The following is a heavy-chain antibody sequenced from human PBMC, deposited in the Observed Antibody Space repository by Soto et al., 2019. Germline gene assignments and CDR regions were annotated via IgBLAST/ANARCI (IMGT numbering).Heavy chain of an antibody. Sequence: QLQLRESGPGLVRPSEPLSLTCTFSGNSITASYPNWAWIRQPPGKGLEWIGPFYYSGTTSQNPPLRSRITISGDTSRNQFSLNLRSVTAADSGVYYCAKLVRDDVRRSDLDHWGQGTLVTVSS. CDR1: GNSITASYPN. CDR2: FYYSGTT. D-gene: IGHD3-10*02. CDR3: AKLVRDDVRRSDLDH. V-gene: IGHV4-39*01. J-gene: IGHJ4*02.